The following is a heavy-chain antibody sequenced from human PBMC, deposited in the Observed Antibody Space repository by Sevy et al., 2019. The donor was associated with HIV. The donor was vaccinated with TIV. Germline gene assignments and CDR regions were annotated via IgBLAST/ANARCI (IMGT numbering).Heavy chain of an antibody. CDR1: GFTFSDYW. J-gene: IGHJ4*02. D-gene: IGHD3-16*01. Sequence: GGSLRLSCAASGFTFSDYWMSWVRQAPEKGLEWVANIKQDGRKKYNVDSIKGRFIVSRDNAKKSLYLEMSSLRAEDTAVYYCARLKLHYDPYYFDLWGQGTLVTVSS. V-gene: IGHV3-7*01. CDR3: ARLKLHYDPYYFDL. CDR2: IKQDGRKK.